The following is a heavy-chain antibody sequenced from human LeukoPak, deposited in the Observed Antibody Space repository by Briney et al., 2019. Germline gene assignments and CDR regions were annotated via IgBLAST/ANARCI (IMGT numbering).Heavy chain of an antibody. D-gene: IGHD3-3*01. V-gene: IGHV3-7*01. CDR1: GFTFSSYW. J-gene: IGHJ3*02. Sequence: PGGSLRLSCAASGFTFSSYWMSWVRQAPGKGLEWVANIKQDGSEKYHVDSVKGRFTISRDNAKNSLYLQMNSLRAEDTAVYYCARRFLEWFGAHAFDIWGQGTMVTVSS. CDR2: IKQDGSEK. CDR3: ARRFLEWFGAHAFDI.